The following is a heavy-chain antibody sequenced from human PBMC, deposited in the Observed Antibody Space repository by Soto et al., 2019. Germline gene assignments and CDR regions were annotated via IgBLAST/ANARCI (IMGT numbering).Heavy chain of an antibody. V-gene: IGHV4-34*01. D-gene: IGHD7-27*01. CDR3: ARGNWGSNYYYGMDV. Sequence: QVQLQQWGAGLLKPSETLSLTCAVYGGSFSGYYWSWIRQPPGKGLEWIGEINHSGSTNYNPSLKSRVTISVDTSKNQFSLKLSSVTAADTAVYYCARGNWGSNYYYGMDVWGQGTTVTVSS. CDR1: GGSFSGYY. CDR2: INHSGST. J-gene: IGHJ6*02.